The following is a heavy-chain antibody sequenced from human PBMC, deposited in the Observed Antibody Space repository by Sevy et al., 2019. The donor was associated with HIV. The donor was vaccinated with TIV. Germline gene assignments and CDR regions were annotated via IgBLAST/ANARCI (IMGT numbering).Heavy chain of an antibody. J-gene: IGHJ3*02. CDR3: AGGYYDFWSGYYRRDAFDI. Sequence: ASVKVSCTASGYTFTSYGISWVRQAPGQGLEWMGWISAYNGNKNYAQKLQGRVTLTTDTSTSTAYMELRSLRSDDTAVYYCAGGYYDFWSGYYRRDAFDIWGQGTMVTVSS. V-gene: IGHV1-18*01. CDR1: GYTFTSYG. CDR2: ISAYNGNK. D-gene: IGHD3-3*01.